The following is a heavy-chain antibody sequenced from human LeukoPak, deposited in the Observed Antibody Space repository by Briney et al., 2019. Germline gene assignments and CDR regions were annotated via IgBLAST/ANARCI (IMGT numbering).Heavy chain of an antibody. V-gene: IGHV3-7*01. J-gene: IGHJ4*02. CDR3: ARDRYSDTSRVPFDY. CDR1: GFTFSTYW. D-gene: IGHD3-22*01. Sequence: PGGSLRLSCAASGFTFSTYWMTWVRQAPGKGLECVANKKYDGREKYYVDSVKGRFTISRDNAGSSIYLQMNSLRVDDTAVYYSARDRYSDTSRVPFDYWGQGILVTVSS. CDR2: KKYDGREK.